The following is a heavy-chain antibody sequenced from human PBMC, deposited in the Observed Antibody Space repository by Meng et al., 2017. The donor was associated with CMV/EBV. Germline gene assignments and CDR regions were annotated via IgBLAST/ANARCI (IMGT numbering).Heavy chain of an antibody. V-gene: IGHV3-74*01. CDR2: INSDGSST. CDR3: ARSGVTYCSSTSCLGGMDV. Sequence: GESLKISCAASGFTFSSYWMHWVRQAPGKGLVLVSRINSDGSSTSYADSVKGRFTISRDNAKNTLYLQMNSLRAEDTAVYYCARSGVTYCSSTSCLGGMDVWGQGTTVTVSS. CDR1: GFTFSSYW. J-gene: IGHJ6*02. D-gene: IGHD2-2*01.